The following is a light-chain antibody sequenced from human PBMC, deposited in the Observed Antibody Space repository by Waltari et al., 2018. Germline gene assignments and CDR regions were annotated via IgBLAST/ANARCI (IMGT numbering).Light chain of an antibody. V-gene: IGLV1-40*01. CDR1: SSDIGPGDH. J-gene: IGLJ1*01. CDR3: QSHDSSLRAYV. Sequence: QSVLTQPPSVSGAPGQRVSIPCTGSSSDIGPGDHVHWYQQPPGTAPKPLIYDNNNRPSGVPDRFSASKSGTSASLAITGLQAEDEADYYCQSHDSSLRAYVFGTGTKVTVL. CDR2: DNN.